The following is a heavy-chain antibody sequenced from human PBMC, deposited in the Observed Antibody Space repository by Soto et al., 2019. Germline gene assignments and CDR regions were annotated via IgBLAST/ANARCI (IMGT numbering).Heavy chain of an antibody. D-gene: IGHD2-21*02. CDR1: GLTFSHNA. V-gene: IGHV3-23*01. CDR3: ANRGDDIKFFQH. CDR2: ISGNGRVT. J-gene: IGHJ1*01. Sequence: EVQPLESGGGLVQPGGSLRLSCAASGLTFSHNAMSWVRQAPGKGLEWVSTISGNGRVTYYTDSVKGRFTISRDNSKNTVYMQMNSLRAEDTAVYYCANRGDDIKFFQHWGQGTLVTVSS.